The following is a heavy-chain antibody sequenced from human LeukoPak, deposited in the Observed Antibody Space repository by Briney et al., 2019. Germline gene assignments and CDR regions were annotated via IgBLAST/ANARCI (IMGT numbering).Heavy chain of an antibody. J-gene: IGHJ4*02. V-gene: IGHV4-34*01. CDR3: AREACCGGSCYPDY. CDR1: GGAFSGYY. D-gene: IGHD2-15*01. CDR2: INHSGST. Sequence: PSETLSLTCAVYGGAFSGYYWSWIRQPPGKGLEWIGEINHSGSTNYDPSPKSRVTMSVDMSKSQFSLNLSSVTAADTAVYYCAREACCGGSCYPDYWGQGTLVTVSS.